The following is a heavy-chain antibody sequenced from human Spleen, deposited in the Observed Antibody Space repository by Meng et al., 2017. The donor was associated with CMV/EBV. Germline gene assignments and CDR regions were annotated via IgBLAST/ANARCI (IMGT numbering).Heavy chain of an antibody. J-gene: IGHJ6*02. CDR1: GGSLSDSY. V-gene: IGHV4-34*01. CDR2: IDHGGNT. CDR3: ARADYDFWSGYFKPYYYGMDV. Sequence: GSLRLSCGVYGGSLSDSYWSWIRQPPGKGLEWIGKIDHGGNTNYNPSLKSRVTLSADTSKNQISLKVTSVTAADTAVYYCARADYDFWSGYFKPYYYGMDVWGQGTTVTVSS. D-gene: IGHD3-3*01.